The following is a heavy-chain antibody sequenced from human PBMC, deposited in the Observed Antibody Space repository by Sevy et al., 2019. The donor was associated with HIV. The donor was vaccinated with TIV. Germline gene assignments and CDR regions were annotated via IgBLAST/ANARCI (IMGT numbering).Heavy chain of an antibody. J-gene: IGHJ5*02. CDR1: GGSISSYY. CDR3: ARGQVVRGVGWFDP. D-gene: IGHD3-10*01. V-gene: IGHV4-4*07. CDR2: IYTSGST. Sequence: SETLSLTCTVSGGSISSYYWSWIRQPAGKGLEWIGRIYTSGSTNYNPSLKSRVTMSVDTSKNQFSLKLSSVTAADTAVYYCARGQVVRGVGWFDPWGQGTLVTVSS.